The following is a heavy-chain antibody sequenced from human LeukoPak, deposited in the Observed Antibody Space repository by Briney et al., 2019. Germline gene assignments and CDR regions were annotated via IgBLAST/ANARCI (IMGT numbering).Heavy chain of an antibody. J-gene: IGHJ3*02. Sequence: GASVKVSCKVSGYTLTELSMHWVRQAPGQGLEWMGGIIPIFGTTNYAQKFQGRVTITADESTSTAYMELSSLKSEDTAVYYCAGYCSSTNCYDAFDIWGQGTMVTVSS. CDR1: GYTLTELS. CDR2: IIPIFGTT. V-gene: IGHV1-69*13. CDR3: AGYCSSTNCYDAFDI. D-gene: IGHD2-2*01.